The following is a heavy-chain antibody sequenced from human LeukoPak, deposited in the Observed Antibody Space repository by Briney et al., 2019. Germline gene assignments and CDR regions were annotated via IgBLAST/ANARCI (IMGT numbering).Heavy chain of an antibody. Sequence: PGGSLRLSCAASGFTFSSYSMNWVRQAPGKGLEWVSSISSSSSYIYYADSVKGRFTISRDSAKNSLYLQMNSLRAEDTAVYYCARSVFSRNYFGSGRLNYHYYYMDVWGKGTTVTVSS. CDR1: GFTFSSYS. CDR2: ISSSSSYI. D-gene: IGHD3-10*01. CDR3: ARSVFSRNYFGSGRLNYHYYYMDV. J-gene: IGHJ6*03. V-gene: IGHV3-21*04.